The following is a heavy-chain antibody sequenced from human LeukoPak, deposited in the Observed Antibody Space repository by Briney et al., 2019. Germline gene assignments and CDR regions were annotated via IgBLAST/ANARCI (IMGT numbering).Heavy chain of an antibody. Sequence: ASVKVSCEVSGYTLPELSMHWVRQAPGKGLEWRGGFDPEDGETIYAQKFQGRVTMTEDTSTDTAYMELSSLRSEDTAVYYCATGQYQLLYGGYYYGMDVWGQGTTVTVSS. CDR1: GYTLPELS. CDR2: FDPEDGET. CDR3: ATGQYQLLYGGYYYGMDV. J-gene: IGHJ6*02. V-gene: IGHV1-24*01. D-gene: IGHD2-2*02.